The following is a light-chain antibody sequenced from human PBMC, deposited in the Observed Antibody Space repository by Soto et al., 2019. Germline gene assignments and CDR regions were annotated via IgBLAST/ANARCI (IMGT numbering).Light chain of an antibody. J-gene: IGKJ1*01. CDR3: QQYGSSGT. Sequence: IVFTQSPSTLSLTPGERAPLSCRASQSVGTFFAWYQQKPGQAPRLLIYDASNRATGIPDRFSGSGSGTDFTLTISRLEPEDFAVYYCQQYGSSGTFGQGTKVDIK. CDR2: DAS. CDR1: QSVGTF. V-gene: IGKV3-20*01.